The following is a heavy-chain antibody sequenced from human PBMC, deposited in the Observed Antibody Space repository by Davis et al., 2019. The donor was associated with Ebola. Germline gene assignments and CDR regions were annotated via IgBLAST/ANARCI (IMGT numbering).Heavy chain of an antibody. CDR1: GFTFSSYG. V-gene: IGHV3-30*02. D-gene: IGHD3-9*01. CDR2: IRYDGSNK. Sequence: PGGSLRLSCAASGFTFSSYGMHWVRQAPGKGLEWVAFIRYDGSNKYYADSVKGRFTISRDNSKNTLYLQMNSLRAEDTAVYYCAKALRYFDWSVDYWGQGTLVTVSS. CDR3: AKALRYFDWSVDY. J-gene: IGHJ4*02.